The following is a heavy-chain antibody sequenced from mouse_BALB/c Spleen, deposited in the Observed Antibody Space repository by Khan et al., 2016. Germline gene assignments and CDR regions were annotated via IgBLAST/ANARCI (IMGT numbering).Heavy chain of an antibody. V-gene: IGHV9-4*02. CDR2: INTRSGVP. Sequence: QIQLVQSGPELKKPGETVRISCTASGYTFTTAGMQWVQKMPGKGLRWIGWINTRSGVPIYAEDFKGRFAFSLETSASTAFLQIGNLKNEDTATYFCAREPCAIYYCGQGTSVTVSS. CDR3: AREPCAIYY. CDR1: GYTFTTAG. D-gene: IGHD6-1*01. J-gene: IGHJ4*01.